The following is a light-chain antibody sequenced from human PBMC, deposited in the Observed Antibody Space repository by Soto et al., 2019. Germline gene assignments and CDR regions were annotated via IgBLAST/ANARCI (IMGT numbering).Light chain of an antibody. V-gene: IGKV3-15*01. CDR1: QSVDNN. Sequence: EIVMTHSPFTLSSSAWEXSTLSXXXSQSVDNNVAWYQQKPGQAPRLLIVGSFARATGIPARFNGSGSGSEFTLTISGLQSEDFAVYYCQQYNDRPPITFGQGTRLEIK. J-gene: IGKJ5*01. CDR2: GSF. CDR3: QQYNDRPPIT.